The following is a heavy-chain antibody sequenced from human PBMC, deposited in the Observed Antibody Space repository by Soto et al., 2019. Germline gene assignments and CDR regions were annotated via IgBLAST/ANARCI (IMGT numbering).Heavy chain of an antibody. D-gene: IGHD5-18*01. Sequence: SGPTLVNPTQTLTLTCTFSVFSLSTFVMGVGWIRQPPGKASEWLSLIYWNDDKRYSPSLNSRLTIAKDNSKNLVVLTMTNVNPVDAATYYWVKSPDSSPSDYWGQGTLVTAPQ. V-gene: IGHV2-5*01. CDR2: IYWNDDK. J-gene: IGHJ4*02. CDR1: VFSLSTFVMG. CDR3: VKSPDSSPSDY.